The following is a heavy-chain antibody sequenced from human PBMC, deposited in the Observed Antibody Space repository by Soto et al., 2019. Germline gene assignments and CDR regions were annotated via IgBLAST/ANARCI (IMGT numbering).Heavy chain of an antibody. CDR1: GFTFSSYA. CDR3: ARDENIHYGDYGNFDY. Sequence: GGSLRLSCAASGFTFSSYAMHWVRQAPGKGLEWVAVISYDGSNKYYADSVKGRFTISRDNSKNTLYLQMDSLRAEDTAVYYCARDENIHYGDYGNFDYWGQGTLVTVSS. V-gene: IGHV3-30-3*01. J-gene: IGHJ4*02. D-gene: IGHD4-17*01. CDR2: ISYDGSNK.